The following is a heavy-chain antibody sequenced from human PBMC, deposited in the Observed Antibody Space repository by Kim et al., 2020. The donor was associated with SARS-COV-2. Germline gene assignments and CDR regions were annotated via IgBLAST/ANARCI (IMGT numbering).Heavy chain of an antibody. CDR3: AKFMGSILPTRGMDV. V-gene: IGHV3-23*01. J-gene: IGHJ6*02. Sequence: GGSLRLSCVASGLIFSNYAFTWVRQAPGKGLEWVSGISGSGDVSHYADSVKGRFTTSRDNSKSTLYLLVDSLRAEDTAIYYCAKFMGSILPTRGMDVWGQGPTVTVSS. D-gene: IGHD2-21*01. CDR2: ISGSGDVS. CDR1: GLIFSNYA.